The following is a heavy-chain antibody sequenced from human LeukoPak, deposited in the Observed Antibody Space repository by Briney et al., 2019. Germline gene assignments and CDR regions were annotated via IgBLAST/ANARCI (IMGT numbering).Heavy chain of an antibody. CDR2: IYHSGST. D-gene: IGHD5-12*01. CDR3: ARVAKYSGYDGLLKRYYFDY. CDR1: GYSISSGYY. V-gene: IGHV4-38-2*01. Sequence: PSETLSLTCAVSGYSISSGYYWGWIRQPPGKGLEWIGSIYHSGSTYYNPSLKSRVTISVDTSRNQFSLKLSSVTAADTAVYYCARVAKYSGYDGLLKRYYFDYWGQGTLVTVSS. J-gene: IGHJ4*02.